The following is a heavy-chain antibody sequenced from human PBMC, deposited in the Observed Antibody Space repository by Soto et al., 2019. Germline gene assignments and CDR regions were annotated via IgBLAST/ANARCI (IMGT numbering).Heavy chain of an antibody. CDR1: GGTLSDYA. J-gene: IGHJ3*01. V-gene: IGHV1-69*12. Sequence: QVQLVQSGAEVKKPGSSVKVSCKASGGTLSDYAFSWVRQAPGQGLEWMGGIIPIFGSANYAQKLQGRVTITADESTKTAYMELSRLRSEDTAVYYCARGPRDHFCYDSSDYARSYGAFDLWGQGTMVTVSS. CDR3: ARGPRDHFCYDSSDYARSYGAFDL. D-gene: IGHD3-22*01. CDR2: IIPIFGSA.